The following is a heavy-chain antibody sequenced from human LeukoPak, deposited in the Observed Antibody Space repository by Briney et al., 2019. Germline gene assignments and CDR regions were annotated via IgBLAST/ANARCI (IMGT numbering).Heavy chain of an antibody. CDR2: INPSGGST. Sequence: ASVKASCKASGYTFTSYYMHWVRQAPGQGLEWMGIINPSGGSTSYAQKFQGRVTMTRDTSTSTVYMELSSLRSEDTAVYYCASLDSSGYSPFDYWGQGTLVTVSS. J-gene: IGHJ4*02. CDR1: GYTFTSYY. D-gene: IGHD3-22*01. V-gene: IGHV1-46*01. CDR3: ASLDSSGYSPFDY.